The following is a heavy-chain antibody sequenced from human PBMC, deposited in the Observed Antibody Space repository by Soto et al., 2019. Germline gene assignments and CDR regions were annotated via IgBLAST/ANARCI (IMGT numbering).Heavy chain of an antibody. Sequence: QALSVPSAISGASVSSKSAACNLIRHSPSRGLEWLGRTYFRSKWYNDYAVSVKGRITINPDTSKNQFSLQLNSVTPEDTAVYYCGTFLSTTSPDVWGQGTTVTVSS. CDR2: TYFRSKWYN. V-gene: IGHV6-1*01. D-gene: IGHD2-2*01. CDR3: GTFLSTTSPDV. CDR1: GASVSSKSAA. J-gene: IGHJ6*02.